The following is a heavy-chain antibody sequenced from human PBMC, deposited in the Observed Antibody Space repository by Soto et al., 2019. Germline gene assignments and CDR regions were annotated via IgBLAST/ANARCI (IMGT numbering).Heavy chain of an antibody. D-gene: IGHD4-17*01. CDR1: GFTFSSYG. V-gene: IGHV3-30*18. J-gene: IGHJ4*02. Sequence: GGSLRLSCAASGFTFSSYGMHWVRQAPGKGLEWVAVISYDGSNKYYADSVKGRFTISRDNSKNTLYLQMNSLRAEDTAVYYCAKEDYGLFDYWGQGTLVTVSS. CDR3: AKEDYGLFDY. CDR2: ISYDGSNK.